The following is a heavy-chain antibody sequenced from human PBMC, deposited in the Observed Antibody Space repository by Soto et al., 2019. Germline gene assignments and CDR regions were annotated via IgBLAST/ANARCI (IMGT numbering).Heavy chain of an antibody. CDR3: ARDSDYGGNYYFDY. D-gene: IGHD4-17*01. J-gene: IGHJ4*02. CDR2: ISAYNGNT. V-gene: IGHV1-18*01. CDR1: GYTFTSYG. Sequence: GASVNVSCKASGYTFTSYGISWVRQAPGQGLEWMGWISAYNGNTNYAQKLQGRVTMTTDTSTSTAYMELRSLRSDDTAVYYCARDSDYGGNYYFDYWGQGTLVTVSS.